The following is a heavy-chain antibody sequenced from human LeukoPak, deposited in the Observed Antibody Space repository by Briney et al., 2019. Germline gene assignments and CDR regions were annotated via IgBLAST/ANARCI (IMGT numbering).Heavy chain of an antibody. Sequence: GGSLRLSCAASGFSFSDSGMNWVRQAPGKGLEWVAVISYDGSKEYYADSLKGRFTISRDNSKNTLYLQMNSLRVEGTAIYYCARDGGDYWGQGTLVTVSS. CDR2: ISYDGSKE. V-gene: IGHV3-30*03. J-gene: IGHJ4*02. D-gene: IGHD3-16*01. CDR3: ARDGGDY. CDR1: GFSFSDSG.